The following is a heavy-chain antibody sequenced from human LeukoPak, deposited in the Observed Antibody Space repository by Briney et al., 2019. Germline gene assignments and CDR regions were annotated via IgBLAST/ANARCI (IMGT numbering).Heavy chain of an antibody. CDR3: AKDLGVGYNFLDY. V-gene: IGHV3-23*01. D-gene: IGHD5-24*01. CDR2: ISGSGGST. Sequence: GGSLRLSCAASGFTFSSYAVSWVRQAPGKGLEWVSAISGSGGSTYYADSVKGRFTISRDNSKNTLYLQMNSLRAEDTAVYYCAKDLGVGYNFLDYWGQGTLVTVSS. CDR1: GFTFSSYA. J-gene: IGHJ4*02.